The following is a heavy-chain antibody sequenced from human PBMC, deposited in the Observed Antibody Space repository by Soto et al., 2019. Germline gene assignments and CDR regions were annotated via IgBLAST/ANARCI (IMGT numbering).Heavy chain of an antibody. D-gene: IGHD6-6*01. CDR3: AHTRYSKSSFDY. V-gene: IGHV2-5*02. CDR1: GFSLSSSDVG. J-gene: IGHJ4*02. CDR2: IYWDDDK. Sequence: QITLKESGPTLVRPTQPLTLTCTFSGFSLSSSDVGMGWIRQPPGQALEWLAVIYWDDDKRYRSSLKSRLTITKDTSKNQVVLTMTNMDAADTGTYYCAHTRYSKSSFDYWGQGTLVTVSA.